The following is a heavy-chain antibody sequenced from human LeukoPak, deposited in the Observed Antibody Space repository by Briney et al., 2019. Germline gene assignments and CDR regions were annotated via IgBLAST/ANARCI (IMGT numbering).Heavy chain of an antibody. J-gene: IGHJ6*03. CDR1: GFTFSIYG. CDR3: AKGGGITIFGVALGYYYYMDV. Sequence: GRSLRLSCAASGFTFSIYGMHWVRQAPGKGLEWVAFIRYDGGNKYYADSVKGRFTISRDNSKNTLYLQMNSLRAEDTAVYYCAKGGGITIFGVALGYYYYMDVWGKGTTVTVSS. V-gene: IGHV3-30*02. CDR2: IRYDGGNK. D-gene: IGHD3-3*01.